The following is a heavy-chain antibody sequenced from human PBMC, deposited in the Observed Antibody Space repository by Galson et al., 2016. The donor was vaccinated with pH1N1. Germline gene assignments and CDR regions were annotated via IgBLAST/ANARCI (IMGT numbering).Heavy chain of an antibody. V-gene: IGHV3-33*01. Sequence: SLRLSCKASGFTFSIHGMNWVRQAPGQGLEWVAGMWYDGSHKYYVHSFKGRVTITRDTSKNTSYMEMNSLRFDDTAVYYCATDRVGWADGVGYWGQGTLVTVSS. D-gene: IGHD2-8*01. J-gene: IGHJ4*02. CDR2: MWYDGSHK. CDR3: ATDRVGWADGVGY. CDR1: GFTFSIHG.